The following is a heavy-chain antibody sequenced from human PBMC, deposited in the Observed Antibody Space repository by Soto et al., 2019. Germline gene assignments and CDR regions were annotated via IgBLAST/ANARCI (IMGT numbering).Heavy chain of an antibody. J-gene: IGHJ4*02. Sequence: DVQLLESGGGLVQPGGSLRLSCAASGFTFSNYAVTWVRQAPGKGLEWVSTISGSGGSTYYADSGKGRFTISRANSKNTLYLKMNSLRAEDRAVYYCAKDQGSSWYEIDYWGQGTLVTVSS. CDR1: GFTFSNYA. CDR3: AKDQGSSWYEIDY. V-gene: IGHV3-23*01. CDR2: ISGSGGST. D-gene: IGHD6-13*01.